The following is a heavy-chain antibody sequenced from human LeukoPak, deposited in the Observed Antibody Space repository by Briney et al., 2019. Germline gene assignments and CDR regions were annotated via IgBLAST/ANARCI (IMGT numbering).Heavy chain of an antibody. CDR3: VGGEWLRSGLGY. Sequence: GGSLRLSCAASGFTVSGYYMSWVRQAPGKGLEWVSTIYSDGSTYYSDSVKGRFIISRDNSKNTLYLQMYSLRAEDTAVYFCVGGEWLRSGLGYWGQGTLVTVSS. CDR2: IYSDGST. D-gene: IGHD5-12*01. J-gene: IGHJ4*02. CDR1: GFTVSGYY. V-gene: IGHV3-53*01.